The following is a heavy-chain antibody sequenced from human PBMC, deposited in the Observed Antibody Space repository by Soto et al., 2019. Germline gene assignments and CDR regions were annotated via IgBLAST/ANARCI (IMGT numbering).Heavy chain of an antibody. D-gene: IGHD3-10*01. CDR2: FDPEDGET. CDR1: GYSLTELS. Sequence: SLKVTCKVSGYSLTELSMRWVRQAAGKGLEFTGGFDPEDGETIYAQKFQGRVNMNEDTSTDTAYMELSSLRSEDTAVYYCATGWNSGSYRYGMDVWGQGTTVTVSS. J-gene: IGHJ6*02. CDR3: ATGWNSGSYRYGMDV. V-gene: IGHV1-24*01.